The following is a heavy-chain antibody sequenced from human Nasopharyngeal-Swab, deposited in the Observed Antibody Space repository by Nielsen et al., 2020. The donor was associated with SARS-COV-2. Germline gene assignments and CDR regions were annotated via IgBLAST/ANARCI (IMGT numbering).Heavy chain of an antibody. CDR3: ASAIDYMDV. CDR2: ISYDGSNK. CDR1: GFTFSSYA. J-gene: IGHJ6*03. Sequence: GESLKISCAASGFTFSSYAMHWVRQAPGKGLEWVAVISYDGSNKYYADSVKGRFTISRDNSKNTLYLQMNSLRAEDTAVYYCASAIDYMDVWGKGTTVTVSS. V-gene: IGHV3-30-3*01. D-gene: IGHD2-2*02.